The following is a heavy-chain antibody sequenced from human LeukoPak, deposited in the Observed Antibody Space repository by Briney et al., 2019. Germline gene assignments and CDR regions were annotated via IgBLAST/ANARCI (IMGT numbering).Heavy chain of an antibody. D-gene: IGHD5-24*01. J-gene: IGHJ4*02. Sequence: PGGSLRLSCAASGFSVSTTYMSWVRQAPGKGLEWVSGISGSDGEISYADSVKGRFTISRDNSKNTLYLQMNSLRDEDTATYYCAKRIRDGYNTPIDYWAREPWSPSPQ. CDR3: AKRIRDGYNTPIDY. CDR2: ISGSDGEI. V-gene: IGHV3-23*01. CDR1: GFSVSTTY.